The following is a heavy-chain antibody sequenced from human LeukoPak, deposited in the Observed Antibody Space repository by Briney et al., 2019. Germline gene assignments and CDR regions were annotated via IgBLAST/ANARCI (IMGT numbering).Heavy chain of an antibody. V-gene: IGHV3-21*01. J-gene: IGHJ4*02. Sequence: PGGSLRLSCAASGFTFSDYDMNWVRQAPGKGLEWVSSISSGGSYIYYADSVKGRFTISRDNAKNSLYLQMNSLRAEDTAVYYCATSLQVVVDYWGQGTLVTVSS. CDR3: ATSLQVVVDY. CDR1: GFTFSDYD. D-gene: IGHD6-6*01. CDR2: ISSGGSYI.